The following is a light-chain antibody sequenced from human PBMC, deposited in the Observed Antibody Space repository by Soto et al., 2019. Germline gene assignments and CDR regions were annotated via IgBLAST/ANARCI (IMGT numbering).Light chain of an antibody. CDR1: QNILSN. J-gene: IGKJ1*01. Sequence: EIVMTQSPATLSVSPGERATLSCRASQNILSNLAWYQQKPGQAPRLLIYGASTRATGIPARFSGSGSGTEFTLTISSLQSEDFAVYYCQQYNNWPRTFGQGTKVDTK. CDR3: QQYNNWPRT. V-gene: IGKV3-15*01. CDR2: GAS.